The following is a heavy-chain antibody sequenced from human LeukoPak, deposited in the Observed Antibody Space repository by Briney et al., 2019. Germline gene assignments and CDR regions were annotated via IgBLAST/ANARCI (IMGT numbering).Heavy chain of an antibody. Sequence: PGGSLRLSCAASGFSVSSNYMSWVRQAPGKGLEWVGRIKSKIDGGTTDYAAPVKGRFTISRDDSKNTLYLQMNSLKTEDTAVYYCTTVYYDTRGVDYWGQGTLVTVSS. CDR3: TTVYYDTRGVDY. V-gene: IGHV3-15*01. D-gene: IGHD3-22*01. CDR2: IKSKIDGGTT. CDR1: GFSVSSNY. J-gene: IGHJ4*02.